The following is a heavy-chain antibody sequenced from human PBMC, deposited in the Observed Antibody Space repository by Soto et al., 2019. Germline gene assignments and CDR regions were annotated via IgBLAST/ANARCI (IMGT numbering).Heavy chain of an antibody. CDR2: ISAYNGNT. D-gene: IGHD4-17*01. CDR1: GYTFTIYG. J-gene: IGHJ6*02. Sequence: ASVKVSCKASGYTFTIYGISWVRQAPGQGLEWMGWISAYNGNTNYAQKLQGRVTMTTDTSTSTAYMELRSLRSDDTAVYYCARRKRDYGDYYYGMDVWGQGTTVTVSS. V-gene: IGHV1-18*01. CDR3: ARRKRDYGDYYYGMDV.